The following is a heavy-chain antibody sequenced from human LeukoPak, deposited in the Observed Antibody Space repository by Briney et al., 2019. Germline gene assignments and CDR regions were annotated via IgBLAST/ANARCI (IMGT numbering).Heavy chain of an antibody. CDR1: GFTFDDYA. D-gene: IGHD3-9*01. Sequence: GGSRRLACAASGFTFDDYAMSWVRQAPGKGLEWVSAINWNGGGAGYGDSVKGRFIISSDHAEDSPYLQMNSLRAEDTALYERTTAYEILTGYYVYYFDSWGQGTLVTVSS. V-gene: IGHV3-20*01. J-gene: IGHJ4*02. CDR2: INWNGGGA. CDR3: TTAYEILTGYYVYYFDS.